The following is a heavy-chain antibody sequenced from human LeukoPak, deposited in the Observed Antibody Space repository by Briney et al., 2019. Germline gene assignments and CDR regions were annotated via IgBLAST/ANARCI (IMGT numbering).Heavy chain of an antibody. J-gene: IGHJ6*02. CDR3: ARDRTPARGSGYYYYYYGMDV. CDR1: GYTFTGYY. V-gene: IGHV1-2*02. D-gene: IGHD3-22*01. Sequence: ASVKVSCKASGYTFTGYYMHWVRQAPGQGLEWMGWINPNSGGTNYAQKFQGRVTMTRDTSISTAYMELSRLRSDDTAVYYCARDRTPARGSGYYYYYYGMDVWGQGTTVTVSS. CDR2: INPNSGGT.